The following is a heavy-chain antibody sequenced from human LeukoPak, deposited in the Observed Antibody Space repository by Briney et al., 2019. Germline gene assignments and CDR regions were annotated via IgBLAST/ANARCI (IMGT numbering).Heavy chain of an antibody. V-gene: IGHV3-23*01. CDR3: AKGKLWSFGY. J-gene: IGHJ4*02. CDR1: GFTFSSYA. Sequence: GGSLRLSCTAFGFTFSSYAMSWVRQAPGKGLEWVSAISGSGGSTYYADSVKGRFTISRDNSKNTLYLQMNSLRAEDTAVYYCAKGKLWSFGYWGQGTLVTVSS. D-gene: IGHD3-10*01. CDR2: ISGSGGST.